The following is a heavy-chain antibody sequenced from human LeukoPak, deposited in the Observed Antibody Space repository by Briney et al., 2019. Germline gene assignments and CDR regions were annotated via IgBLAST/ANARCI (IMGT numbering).Heavy chain of an antibody. J-gene: IGHJ6*02. V-gene: IGHV1-2*02. CDR1: GYTFTGYY. CDR2: INPNSGGT. CDR3: ARDARPYGDYYYGMDV. Sequence: ASVKVSCKASGYTFTGYYMHWVRQAPGQGLEWMGWINPNSGGTNYAQKFQGRVTMTRDTSISTAYMELSRLRSDDTAVYYCARDARPYGDYYYGMDVWGQGTTVTVSS. D-gene: IGHD4-17*01.